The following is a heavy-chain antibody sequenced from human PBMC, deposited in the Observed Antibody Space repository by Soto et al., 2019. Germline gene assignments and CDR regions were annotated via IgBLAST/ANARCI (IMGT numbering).Heavy chain of an antibody. CDR1: GFTFSDYY. D-gene: IGHD1-1*01. CDR2: SSNSGTFS. V-gene: IGHV3-11*06. J-gene: IGHJ4*02. Sequence: LRLSCEGSGFTFSDYYISLIRQAPGKGLEWISYSSNSGTFSRYADSVKGRFSISRDNTKNLLYLQMNSLRAEDTAVYYCARSGDNYNRLDYWGQGTPVTVSS. CDR3: ARSGDNYNRLDY.